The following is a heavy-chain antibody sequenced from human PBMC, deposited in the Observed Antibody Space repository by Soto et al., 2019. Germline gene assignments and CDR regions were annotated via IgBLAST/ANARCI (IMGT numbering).Heavy chain of an antibody. D-gene: IGHD1-26*01. CDR2: IWYDGSNK. J-gene: IGHJ4*02. V-gene: IGHV3-33*01. CDR1: GFTFSSYG. Sequence: GGSLRLSCAASGFTFSSYGMHWVRQAPGKGLEWVAVIWYDGSNKYYADSVKGRFTISRDNSKNTLYLQMNSLRAEDTAVYYCARAIGWALFDYWGQGTLVTVSS. CDR3: ARAIGWALFDY.